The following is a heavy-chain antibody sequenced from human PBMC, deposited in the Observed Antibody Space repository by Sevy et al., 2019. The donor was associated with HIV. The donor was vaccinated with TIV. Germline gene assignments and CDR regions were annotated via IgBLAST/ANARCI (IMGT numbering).Heavy chain of an antibody. Sequence: GGSLRLSCVASGFTFSGYTMNWVRQAPGEGLAWLSYISSSGDTIYYADSVKGRFTISRDNAKNSVFLQMNNLRDEETAVYYCARDRKLELRDYYYGMDVWGQGTTVTVSS. V-gene: IGHV3-48*02. D-gene: IGHD1-7*01. CDR1: GFTFSGYT. J-gene: IGHJ6*02. CDR2: ISSSGDTI. CDR3: ARDRKLELRDYYYGMDV.